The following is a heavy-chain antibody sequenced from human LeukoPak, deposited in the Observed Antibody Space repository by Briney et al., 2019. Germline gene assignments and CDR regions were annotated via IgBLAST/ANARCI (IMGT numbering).Heavy chain of an antibody. CDR1: GFTFSSYG. CDR3: AKFAGYCSGGSCHKHFDY. Sequence: PGRSLRLSCAASGFTFSSYGMHWVRQAPGKGLEWVAVISYDGSNKYYADSVKGRFTISRDNSKNTLYLQMNSLRAEDTAVYYCAKFAGYCSGGSCHKHFDYWGQGTLVTVSS. J-gene: IGHJ4*02. CDR2: ISYDGSNK. D-gene: IGHD2-15*01. V-gene: IGHV3-30*18.